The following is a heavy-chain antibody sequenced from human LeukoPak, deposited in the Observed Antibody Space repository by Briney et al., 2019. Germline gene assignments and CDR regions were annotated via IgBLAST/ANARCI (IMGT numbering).Heavy chain of an antibody. CDR2: ISGSGPYT. CDR1: GFTFSSYA. D-gene: IGHD2-2*03. V-gene: IGHV3-23*01. Sequence: TGGSLRLSCAASGFTFSSYAVSWVRQAPGKGLEWVSGISGSGPYTFYTDSVKGRFTISRDSSKNPLYLQMNILRAEDTALYYCAKHGYCSGISCFFDFWGQGTLVTVSS. CDR3: AKHGYCSGISCFFDF. J-gene: IGHJ4*02.